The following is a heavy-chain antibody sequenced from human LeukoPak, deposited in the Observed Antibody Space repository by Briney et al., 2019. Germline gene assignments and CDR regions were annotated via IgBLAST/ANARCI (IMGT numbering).Heavy chain of an antibody. CDR1: GGTFSSYA. Sequence: ASVKVSCKASGGTFSSYAMSWVRQAPGQGLEWMGGIIPIFGTANYAQKFQGRVTITADESTSTAYMELSSLRSEDTAVYYCARARHSAYCFDYWGQGTLVTVSS. V-gene: IGHV1-69*13. CDR3: ARARHSAYCFDY. J-gene: IGHJ4*02. CDR2: IIPIFGTA.